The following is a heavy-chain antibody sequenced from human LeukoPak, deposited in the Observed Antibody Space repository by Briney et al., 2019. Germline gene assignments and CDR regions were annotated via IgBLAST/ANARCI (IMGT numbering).Heavy chain of an antibody. CDR3: ARHEKPGRYSSSSSLDY. J-gene: IGHJ4*02. D-gene: IGHD6-6*01. CDR2: ISAYNGNT. CDR1: GYTFTSYG. V-gene: IGHV1-18*01. Sequence: VASVKVSCKASGYTFTSYGISWVRQAPGQGLEWMGWISAYNGNTNYAQKLQGRVTMTTDTSTSTAYMELRSLRSDDTAVYYYARHEKPGRYSSSSSLDYWGQGTLVTVSS.